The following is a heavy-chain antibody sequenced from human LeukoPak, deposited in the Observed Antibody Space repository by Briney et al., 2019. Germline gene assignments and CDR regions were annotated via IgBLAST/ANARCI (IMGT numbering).Heavy chain of an antibody. CDR1: GYTFISYG. J-gene: IGHJ4*02. D-gene: IGHD3-22*01. CDR2: IIPIFGTA. V-gene: IGHV1-69*13. CDR3: ARGSPMTSSGYYNH. Sequence: GASVKVSCKASGYTFISYGISWVRQAPGQGLEWMGGIIPIFGTANYAQKFQGRVTITADESTSTAYMELSSLRSEDTAVYYCARGSPMTSSGYYNHWGQGTLVTVSS.